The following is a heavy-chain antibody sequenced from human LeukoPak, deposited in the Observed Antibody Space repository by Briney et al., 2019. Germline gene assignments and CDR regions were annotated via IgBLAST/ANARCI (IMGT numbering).Heavy chain of an antibody. Sequence: PSETLSLTCTVSGGSISSYYWGWIRQPAGKGLEWIGRIYTSGSTNYNPSLKSRVTMSVDTSMNQFSLKLSSVTAADTAVYYCARDYYDYVWGSFRDPYWYFDLWGRGTLVTVPS. D-gene: IGHD3-16*02. V-gene: IGHV4-4*07. CDR3: ARDYYDYVWGSFRDPYWYFDL. CDR2: IYTSGST. CDR1: GGSISSYY. J-gene: IGHJ2*01.